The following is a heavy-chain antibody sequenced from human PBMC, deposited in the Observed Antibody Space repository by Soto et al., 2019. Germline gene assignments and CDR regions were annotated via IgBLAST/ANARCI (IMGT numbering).Heavy chain of an antibody. J-gene: IGHJ4*02. V-gene: IGHV3-23*01. CDR2: ISGSGGST. CDR3: AKDQGSSWYEIDY. CDR1: GFTFSSYA. D-gene: IGHD6-13*01. Sequence: GGSLRLSCAASGFTFSSYAMSWVRQAPGKGLEWVSAISGSGGSTYYADSMKGRFTISRDNSKNTLYLQMNSLRAEDTAVYYCAKDQGSSWYEIDYWGQGTLVTVSS.